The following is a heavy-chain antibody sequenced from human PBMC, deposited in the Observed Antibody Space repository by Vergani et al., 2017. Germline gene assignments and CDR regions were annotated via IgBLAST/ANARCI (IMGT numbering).Heavy chain of an antibody. CDR2: IKQDGSEK. CDR3: AKAAGVPRLIFDY. CDR1: GFTFSSYW. V-gene: IGHV3-7*05. J-gene: IGHJ4*02. D-gene: IGHD3-10*01. Sequence: EVQLVESGGGLVQPGGSLRLSCAASGFTFSSYWMSWVRQAPGKGLEWVANIKQDGSEKYYADSVKGRFTISRDNSKNTLYLQMNSLRAEDTAVYYCAKAAGVPRLIFDYWGQGTLVTVSS.